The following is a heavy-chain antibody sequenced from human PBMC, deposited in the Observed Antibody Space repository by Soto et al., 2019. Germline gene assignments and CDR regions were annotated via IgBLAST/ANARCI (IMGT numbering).Heavy chain of an antibody. J-gene: IGHJ4*02. Sequence: GSLRLSCAGSGFIFSSYAMNWVRQAPGKGLEWVSSISRSSSYIYYADSVRGRFTISRDNAKNTLHLQMNSLRDEDTAVYYCARDALDYVLEYWGQGTPVTVSS. CDR3: ARDALDYVLEY. CDR2: ISRSSSYI. D-gene: IGHD4-17*01. CDR1: GFIFSSYA. V-gene: IGHV3-21*01.